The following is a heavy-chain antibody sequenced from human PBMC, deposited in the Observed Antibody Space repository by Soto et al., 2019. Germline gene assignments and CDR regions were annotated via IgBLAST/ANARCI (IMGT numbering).Heavy chain of an antibody. CDR1: GFTLTNYG. CDR3: ARRLGLAARPLAY. Sequence: PTASVKVSCKASGFTLTNYGINWVRQATGQGLEWMGLMNPKTGVTDLTQKFQGRVTLTMNTSINTAYLEVSSLASEDTAVYYCARRLGLAARPLAYWGHGTLVTVSS. J-gene: IGHJ4*01. D-gene: IGHD6-13*01. CDR2: MNPKTGVT. V-gene: IGHV1-8*01.